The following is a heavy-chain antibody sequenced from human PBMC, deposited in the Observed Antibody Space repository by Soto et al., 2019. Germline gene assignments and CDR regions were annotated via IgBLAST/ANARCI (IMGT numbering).Heavy chain of an antibody. CDR3: ARAWTLMITFGGVIVDDAFDI. D-gene: IGHD3-16*02. CDR1: GFTFSSYW. J-gene: IGHJ3*02. V-gene: IGHV3-7*01. CDR2: IKQDGSEN. Sequence: PGGSLRLSCAASGFTFSSYWMSWVRQAPGKGLEWVANIKQDGSENYFLDSVKGRFTISRDNAKNSLFLQMNSLRAEDTAVFYCARAWTLMITFGGVIVDDAFDIWGQGTMVTVSS.